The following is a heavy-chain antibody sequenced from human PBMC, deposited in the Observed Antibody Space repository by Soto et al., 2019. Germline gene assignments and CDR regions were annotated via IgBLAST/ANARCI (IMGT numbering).Heavy chain of an antibody. CDR2: ISAYNGNT. CDR3: ATYCSSTSCSSEYYYYGMDV. V-gene: IGHV1-18*01. D-gene: IGHD2-2*01. J-gene: IGHJ6*02. CDR1: GYTFTSYG. Sequence: AASVKVSCKASGYTFTSYGISWVRQAPGQGLEWMGWISAYNGNTNYAQKLQGRVTMTTDTSTSTAYMELRSLRSDDTAVYYCATYCSSTSCSSEYYYYGMDVWGQGTTVTVSS.